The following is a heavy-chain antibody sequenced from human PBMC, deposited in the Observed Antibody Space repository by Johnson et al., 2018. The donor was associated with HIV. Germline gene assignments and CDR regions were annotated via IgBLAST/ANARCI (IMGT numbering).Heavy chain of an antibody. Sequence: VQLVESGGGVVQPGRSLRLSCAASGFTFSSYAMHWVRQAPGKGLEWVAVISYDGSNTYYADSVKGRFTISRDNSKKTLYLKMNSRGAEAMAVYYCARGGGNDAFDIWGQGTMVTVSS. CDR1: GFTFSSYA. D-gene: IGHD3-16*01. J-gene: IGHJ3*02. V-gene: IGHV3-30*14. CDR2: ISYDGSNT. CDR3: ARGGGNDAFDI.